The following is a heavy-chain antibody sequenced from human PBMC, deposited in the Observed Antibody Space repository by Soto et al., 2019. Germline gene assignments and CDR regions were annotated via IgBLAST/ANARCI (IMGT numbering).Heavy chain of an antibody. CDR3: ARDGGYSYGDSSYYYKYMDV. V-gene: IGHV4-31*03. D-gene: IGHD5-18*01. CDR2: IYYSGST. CDR1: GGSISSGGYY. J-gene: IGHJ6*03. Sequence: SETLSLTCTVSGGSISSGGYYWSWIRQHPGKGLEWIGYIYYSGSTYYNPSLKSRVTISVDTSKNQFSLKLSSVTAADTAVYYCARDGGYSYGDSSYYYKYMDVWGKGTTVTVSS.